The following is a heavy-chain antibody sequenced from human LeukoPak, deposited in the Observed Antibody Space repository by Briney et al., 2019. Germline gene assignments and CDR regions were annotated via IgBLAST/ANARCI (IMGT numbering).Heavy chain of an antibody. CDR2: INHSGST. CDR1: GGSFSGYY. CDR3: ARCFRYCSGGSCYSRSYYFDY. J-gene: IGHJ4*02. D-gene: IGHD2-15*01. Sequence: SETLSLTCAVYGGSFSGYYWSWIRQPPGKGLEWIGEINHSGSTNYNPSLKSRVTISVDTSKNQFSLKLSSVTAADTAVYYCARCFRYCSGGSCYSRSYYFDYWGQGTLVTVSS. V-gene: IGHV4-34*01.